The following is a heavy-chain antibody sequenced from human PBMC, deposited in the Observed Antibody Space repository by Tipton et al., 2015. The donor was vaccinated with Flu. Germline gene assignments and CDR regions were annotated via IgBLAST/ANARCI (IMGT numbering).Heavy chain of an antibody. D-gene: IGHD5-12*01. CDR3: ARAGYSGYPYDFEN. J-gene: IGHJ4*02. CDR1: GYTFINYW. CDR2: IYPGDSDV. Sequence: VQLVQSGAEVKKSGESLKISCQTSGYTFINYWIAWVRQMPGKGPEWMGMIYPGDSDVRYSPSFQGQVTISVDRSSSTAYLMWGSLKASDTAMYFCARAGYSGYPYDFENWGKGTLVTVSS. V-gene: IGHV5-51*01.